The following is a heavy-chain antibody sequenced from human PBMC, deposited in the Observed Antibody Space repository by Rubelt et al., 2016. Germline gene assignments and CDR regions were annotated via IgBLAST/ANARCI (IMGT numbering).Heavy chain of an antibody. CDR3: ARDGGYSYGAIDY. Sequence: QVQLVQSGAEVKKPGASVKVSCKASGYTFTGHFMHWVRQAPGQGLEWMGWIKPNSGATSLAEKFQGRITMTRDTSISTSYMELSRLRSDDTAEYYCARDGGYSYGAIDYWGQGTLVTVSS. CDR2: IKPNSGAT. D-gene: IGHD5-18*01. J-gene: IGHJ4*02. V-gene: IGHV1-2*02. CDR1: GYTFTGHF.